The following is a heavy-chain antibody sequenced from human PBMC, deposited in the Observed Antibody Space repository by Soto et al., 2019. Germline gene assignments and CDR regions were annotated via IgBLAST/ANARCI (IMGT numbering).Heavy chain of an antibody. CDR3: AKSGPLRAMVNNWFDP. J-gene: IGHJ5*02. Sequence: QVQLVESGGGVVQPGRSLRLSCAASGFTFSSYGMHWVRQAPGKGLEWVAVISYDGSNKYYADSVKGRFTISRDNSKNTLYLQMNSLRAEDTAVYYCAKSGPLRAMVNNWFDPWGQGTLVTVSS. V-gene: IGHV3-30*18. D-gene: IGHD5-18*01. CDR1: GFTFSSYG. CDR2: ISYDGSNK.